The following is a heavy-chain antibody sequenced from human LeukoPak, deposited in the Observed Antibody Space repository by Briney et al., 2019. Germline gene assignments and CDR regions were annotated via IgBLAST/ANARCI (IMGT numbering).Heavy chain of an antibody. V-gene: IGHV3-13*01. J-gene: IGHJ6*02. CDR1: GFTFSSYD. CDR3: AREVQGGMDV. Sequence: GGSLRLSCAASGFTFSSYDMHWVRHATGKGLEWVSAIGTAGDTYYPGSVKGRFTISRENAKNALYLQMNSLRAGDTAVYYCAREVQGGMDVWGQGTTVTVSS. CDR2: IGTAGDT.